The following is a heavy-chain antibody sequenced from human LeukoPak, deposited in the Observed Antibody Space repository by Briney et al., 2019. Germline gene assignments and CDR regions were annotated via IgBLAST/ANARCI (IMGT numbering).Heavy chain of an antibody. D-gene: IGHD6-6*01. Sequence: LSLTCTVSGGSISRSGYYWSWIRQHPGKGLEWIGYIYYSGSTYYNPSLKSRVTISVDTSKNQFSLKLSSVTAADTAVYYCARDLRSSSSSGINYYGMDVWGQGTTVTVSS. J-gene: IGHJ6*02. CDR2: IYYSGST. V-gene: IGHV4-31*03. CDR1: GGSISRSGYY. CDR3: ARDLRSSSSSGINYYGMDV.